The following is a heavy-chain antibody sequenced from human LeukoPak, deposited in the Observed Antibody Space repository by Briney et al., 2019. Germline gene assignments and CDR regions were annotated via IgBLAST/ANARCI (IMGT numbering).Heavy chain of an antibody. Sequence: ASVKVSCKASGGTFSSYAISWVRQAPGQGLEWMGRIIPILGIANYAQKFQGRVTITADKSTSTAYMELSSLRSEDTAVYYCARAPLSAAAGPFDYWGQGTLVTVSS. D-gene: IGHD6-13*01. CDR1: GGTFSSYA. CDR2: IIPILGIA. CDR3: ARAPLSAAAGPFDY. J-gene: IGHJ4*02. V-gene: IGHV1-69*04.